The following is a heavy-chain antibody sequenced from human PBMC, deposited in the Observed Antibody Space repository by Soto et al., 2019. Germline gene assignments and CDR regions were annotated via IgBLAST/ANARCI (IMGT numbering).Heavy chain of an antibody. CDR3: ARSPNYDFWSGYYSSYYYYGMDV. Sequence: GESLKISCKGSGYSFTSYWIGWVRQMPGKGLEWMGIIYPGDSDTRYSPSFQGQVTISADKSISTAYLQWSSLKASDTAMYHCARSPNYDFWSGYYSSYYYYGMDVWGQGTTVTVSS. D-gene: IGHD3-3*01. CDR1: GYSFTSYW. CDR2: IYPGDSDT. V-gene: IGHV5-51*01. J-gene: IGHJ6*02.